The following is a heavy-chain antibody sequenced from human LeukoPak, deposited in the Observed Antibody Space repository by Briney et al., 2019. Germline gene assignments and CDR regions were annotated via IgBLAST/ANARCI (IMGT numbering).Heavy chain of an antibody. CDR1: GYTFTSYD. V-gene: IGHV1-8*03. J-gene: IGHJ6*03. Sequence: ASVKVSCKASGYTFTSYDINWVRQATGQGLEWMGWMNPNSGNTGYAQKFQGRVTITRNTSISTAYMELSSLRSEDTAVYYCARGDYDFRSGYLYYMDVWGKGTTVTVSS. CDR3: ARGDYDFRSGYLYYMDV. D-gene: IGHD3-3*01. CDR2: MNPNSGNT.